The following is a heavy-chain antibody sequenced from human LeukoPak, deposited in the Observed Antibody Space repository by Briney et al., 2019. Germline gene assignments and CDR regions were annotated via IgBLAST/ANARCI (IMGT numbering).Heavy chain of an antibody. CDR2: ISSNGGST. CDR3: ATRTNYYDSSGYYFDAFDI. Sequence: GGSLRLSCEVSGFTFSIYWMHWVRQAPGKGLEYVSAISSNGGSTYYANSVKGRFTISRDNSKNTLYLQMGSLRAEDMAVYYCATRTNYYDSSGYYFDAFDIWGQGTMVTVSS. J-gene: IGHJ3*02. D-gene: IGHD3-22*01. CDR1: GFTFSIYW. V-gene: IGHV3-64*01.